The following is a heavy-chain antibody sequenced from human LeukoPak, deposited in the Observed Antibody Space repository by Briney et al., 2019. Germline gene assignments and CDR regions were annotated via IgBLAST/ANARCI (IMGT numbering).Heavy chain of an antibody. J-gene: IGHJ6*04. CDR3: AKFDV. V-gene: IGHV3-30*04. Sequence: PGGSLRLSCAASGFTFSSYAMHWVRQAPGKGLEWVALISYDGSNKYYADSVKARFIISRDNSKNTLYLQMNSLRAEDTAVYYCAKFDVWGKGTTVTVSS. CDR1: GFTFSSYA. CDR2: ISYDGSNK.